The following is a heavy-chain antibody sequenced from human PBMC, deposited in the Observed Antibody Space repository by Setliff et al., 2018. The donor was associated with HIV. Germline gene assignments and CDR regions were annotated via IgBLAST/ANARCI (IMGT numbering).Heavy chain of an antibody. V-gene: IGHV5-51*01. D-gene: IGHD1-26*01. CDR3: ARFWNSGSYRDAFDI. CDR2: IYPGDSDT. Sequence: LGESLKISCKGSGYSFNNYWIGWVRQMSGKGLEWMGIIYPGDSDTTYSPSFQGQVIISADKSISTAYLQWSSLKASDSAMYYCARFWNSGSYRDAFDIWGQGTMVTVSS. J-gene: IGHJ3*02. CDR1: GYSFNNYW.